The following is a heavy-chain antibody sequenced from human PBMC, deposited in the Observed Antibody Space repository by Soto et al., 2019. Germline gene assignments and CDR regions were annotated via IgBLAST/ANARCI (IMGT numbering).Heavy chain of an antibody. CDR3: AKEKYYYDSSGYTLDY. J-gene: IGHJ4*02. CDR1: GFTFSSYA. V-gene: IGHV3-23*01. Sequence: QPGGSLRLSCAASGFTFSSYAMSWVRQAPGKGLEWVSAISGSGGSTYYADSVKGRFTISRDNSKNTLYLQMNSLRAEDTAVYYCAKEKYYYDSSGYTLDYWGQGTLVTVSS. D-gene: IGHD3-22*01. CDR2: ISGSGGST.